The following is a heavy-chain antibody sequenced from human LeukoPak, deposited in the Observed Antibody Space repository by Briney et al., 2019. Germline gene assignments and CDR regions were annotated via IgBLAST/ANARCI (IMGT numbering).Heavy chain of an antibody. Sequence: PSETLSLTCAVYGGSFSGYYWSWIRQPPGKGLEWIGEINHSGSTNYNPSLKSRVTISVDTSKNQFSLKLSSVTAADTAVYYCARVSLEQWLVRYRAFDTWGQGTMVTVSS. V-gene: IGHV4-34*01. CDR1: GGSFSGYY. CDR3: ARVSLEQWLVRYRAFDT. CDR2: INHSGST. J-gene: IGHJ3*02. D-gene: IGHD6-19*01.